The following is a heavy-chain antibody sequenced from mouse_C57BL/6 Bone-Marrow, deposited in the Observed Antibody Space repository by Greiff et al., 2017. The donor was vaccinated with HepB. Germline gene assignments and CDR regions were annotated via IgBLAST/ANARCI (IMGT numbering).Heavy chain of an antibody. V-gene: IGHV1-82*01. CDR3: AGSDYFDY. CDR1: GYAFSSSW. D-gene: IGHD1-2*01. Sequence: QVQLKQSGPELVKPGASVKISCKASGYAFSSSWMNWVKQRPGKGLEWIGRIYPGDRDTNYNGKFKGKATLTADKSSSTAYMQLSSLTSEDSAVYFCAGSDYFDYWGQGTTLTVSS. CDR2: IYPGDRDT. J-gene: IGHJ2*01.